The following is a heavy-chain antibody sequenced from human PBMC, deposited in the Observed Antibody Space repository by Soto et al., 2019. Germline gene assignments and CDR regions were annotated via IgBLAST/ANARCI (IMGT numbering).Heavy chain of an antibody. CDR3: ARSRIAARNSGSSWYRTGAFDY. Sequence: GGSLRLSCAASGFTFSSYAMHWVRQAPGKGLEYVSAISSNGGRTYYANSVKGRFTISRDNSKNTLYLQMGSLRARDMAVYYCARSRIAARNSGSSWYRTGAFDYWGQGTLVTVSS. CDR2: ISSNGGRT. V-gene: IGHV3-64*01. CDR1: GFTFSSYA. D-gene: IGHD6-13*01. J-gene: IGHJ4*02.